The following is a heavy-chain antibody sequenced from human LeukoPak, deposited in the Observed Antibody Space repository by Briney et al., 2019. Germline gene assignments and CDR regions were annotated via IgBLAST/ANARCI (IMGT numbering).Heavy chain of an antibody. CDR2: IYYSGST. Sequence: SETLSLTCTVSVGSISSSSYYWRWIRQPPGKGLEWIGSIYYSGSTYYNPSLKSRVTISVHTSKNQFSLKLSSETAADTAVYYCARAMVGATTSVFQHRGQSTLVTVSS. CDR1: VGSISSSSYY. CDR3: ARAMVGATTSVFQH. V-gene: IGHV4-39*01. D-gene: IGHD1-26*01. J-gene: IGHJ1*01.